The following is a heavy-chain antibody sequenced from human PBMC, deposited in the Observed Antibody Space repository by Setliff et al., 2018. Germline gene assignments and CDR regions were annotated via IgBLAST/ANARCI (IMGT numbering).Heavy chain of an antibody. Sequence: SETLSLTCTVSGDSISGDYWSWIRQPPGKGLEWIGFIHYSGSTNYNPSLKSRVTISLDTPKNQFSLKLSSVTAADTAVYYCARVPRVAAAPYYYYMDVWGKGTTVTVSS. CDR1: GDSISGDY. D-gene: IGHD6-13*01. J-gene: IGHJ6*03. CDR2: IHYSGST. V-gene: IGHV4-59*12. CDR3: ARVPRVAAAPYYYYMDV.